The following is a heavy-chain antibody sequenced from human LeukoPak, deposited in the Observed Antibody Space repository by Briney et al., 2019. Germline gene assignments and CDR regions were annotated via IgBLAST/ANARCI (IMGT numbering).Heavy chain of an antibody. Sequence: SETLSLTCAVYGGSSSGYYWNWIRQPPGKGLEWIGEINHRGSTNYNPSLKSRVTISVDTSKNQFSLKVSSVTAADTAVYYCARDLGSYYGMDVWGQGTTVTVSS. CDR1: GGSSSGYY. CDR2: INHRGST. CDR3: ARDLGSYYGMDV. J-gene: IGHJ6*02. D-gene: IGHD3-16*01. V-gene: IGHV4-34*01.